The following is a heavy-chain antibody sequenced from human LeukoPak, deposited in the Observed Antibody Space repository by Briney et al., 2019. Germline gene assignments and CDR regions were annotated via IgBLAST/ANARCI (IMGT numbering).Heavy chain of an antibody. D-gene: IGHD4-11*01. CDR3: ARGEFTVTTDWFDP. CDR2: IYHSGST. CDR1: GDSISSGGYS. V-gene: IGHV4-30-2*01. Sequence: KASETLSLTCAVSGDSISSGGYSWSWIRQPPGKGLEWIGYIYHSGSTYYNPSLKSRVTISVDRSKNQFSLKLSSVTAADTAVYYCARGEFTVTTDWFDPWGQGTLVTVSS. J-gene: IGHJ5*02.